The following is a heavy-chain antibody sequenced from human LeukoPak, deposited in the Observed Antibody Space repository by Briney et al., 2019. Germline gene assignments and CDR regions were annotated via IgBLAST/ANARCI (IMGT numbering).Heavy chain of an antibody. V-gene: IGHV4-39*07. CDR1: GGSISSSYS. Sequence: SETLSLTCTVSGGSISSSYSWGWIRQPPGKGLEWIGSIYYSGSTYYNPSLKSRVTISVDTSKNQFSLKLSSVTAADTAVYYCARGGTREPYYFDYWGQGTLVTVSS. CDR2: IYYSGST. CDR3: ARGGTREPYYFDY. J-gene: IGHJ4*02. D-gene: IGHD1-14*01.